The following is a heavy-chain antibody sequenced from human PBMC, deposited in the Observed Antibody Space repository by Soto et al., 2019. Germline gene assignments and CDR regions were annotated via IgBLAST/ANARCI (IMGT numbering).Heavy chain of an antibody. D-gene: IGHD3-10*01. CDR3: AREGQVHSPDFVY. J-gene: IGHJ4*02. CDR1: GGTFNTYA. CDR2: ISPMFGAA. V-gene: IGHV1-69*01. Sequence: QVQLVQSGAEMKKPGSSVKVSCQSSGGTFNTYAMNWVRQAPGQGPEWMGDISPMFGAANYAPKFQGRVTITAEESTGTSYMQLSSLTSEDTALYFCAREGQVHSPDFVYWGQGTLVTVSS.